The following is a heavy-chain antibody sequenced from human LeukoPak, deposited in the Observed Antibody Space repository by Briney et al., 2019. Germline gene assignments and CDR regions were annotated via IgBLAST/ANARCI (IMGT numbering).Heavy chain of an antibody. D-gene: IGHD3-22*01. CDR1: GFTFSSYS. CDR2: ISSSSSYI. J-gene: IGHJ6*02. CDR3: ARDGSYYYDSSGYYYDYGMDV. V-gene: IGHV3-21*01. Sequence: GGSLRLSCAASGFTFSSYSMNWVRQAPGKGLEWVSSISSSSSYIYYADSVKGRFSISRDNAKNSLYLQMNSLRAEDTAVYYCARDGSYYYDSSGYYYDYGMDVWGQGTTVTVSS.